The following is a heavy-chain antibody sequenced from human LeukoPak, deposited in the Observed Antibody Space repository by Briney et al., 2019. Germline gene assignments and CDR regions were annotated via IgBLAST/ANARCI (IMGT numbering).Heavy chain of an antibody. CDR3: ASHYYDSSGYVYWFDP. CDR2: IYHSGTT. Sequence: SGTLSLTCAVSGGSISSNNWWSWVRQPPGKGLEWIGNIYHSGTTHYNPSLKSRVTISVDTSKNQFSLKLSSVTAADTAVYYCASHYYDSSGYVYWFDPWGQGTLVTVSS. V-gene: IGHV4-4*02. D-gene: IGHD3-22*01. CDR1: GGSISSNNW. J-gene: IGHJ5*02.